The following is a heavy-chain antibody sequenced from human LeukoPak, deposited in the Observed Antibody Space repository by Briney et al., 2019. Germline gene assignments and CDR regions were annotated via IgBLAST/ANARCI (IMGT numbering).Heavy chain of an antibody. CDR2: IKQDGSEK. CDR3: ARRNTAMVDQYYFDY. D-gene: IGHD5-18*01. Sequence: GGSLRLSCAASGFTFSSYWMSWVRQAPGKGLEWVANIKQDGSEKYYVDSVKGRFTISRDNAKNSLYLQMNSLRAEDAAVYYCARRNTAMVDQYYFDYWGQGTLVTVSS. V-gene: IGHV3-7*01. CDR1: GFTFSSYW. J-gene: IGHJ4*02.